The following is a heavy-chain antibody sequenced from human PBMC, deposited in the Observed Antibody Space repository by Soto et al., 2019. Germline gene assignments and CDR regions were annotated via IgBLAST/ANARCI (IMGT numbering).Heavy chain of an antibody. J-gene: IGHJ5*02. V-gene: IGHV1-8*01. CDR3: ARDHRYNWNDEGWFDP. CDR1: GYMFSTYD. CDR2: LNPNSGNT. D-gene: IGHD1-20*01. Sequence: QGKRVRSGAGGKKPGASGKASCRAPGYMFSTYDLNGFGRAPGQGLEGMGWLNPNSGNTGYAQKFQGRVTMTRNTSINTAYMELSSLGSDDTAVYYCARDHRYNWNDEGWFDPWGQGTLVTVSS.